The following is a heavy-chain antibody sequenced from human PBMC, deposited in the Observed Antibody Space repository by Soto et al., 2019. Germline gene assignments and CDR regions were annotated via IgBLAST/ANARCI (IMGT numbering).Heavy chain of an antibody. J-gene: IGHJ6*02. CDR2: MDPNSGVS. CDR1: GYTFTSYE. D-gene: IGHD3-3*01. V-gene: IGHV1-8*01. Sequence: QVQLVQSGAEVKKPGASVKVSCKASGYTFTSYEITWVRQAPGQGLEWMGWMDPNSGVSGYAQRFKGRVTMTRNNSITTAHMELSSLRSEDTAVYFCARTRKFDFWRKGLDVWGQGTTVTVSS. CDR3: ARTRKFDFWRKGLDV.